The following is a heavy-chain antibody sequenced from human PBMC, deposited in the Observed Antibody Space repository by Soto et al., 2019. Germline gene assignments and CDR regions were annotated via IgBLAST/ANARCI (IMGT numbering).Heavy chain of an antibody. CDR2: ISYDGSNK. V-gene: IGHV3-30*18. CDR3: AKGYSYPDY. CDR1: GFTFSSYG. J-gene: IGHJ4*02. D-gene: IGHD5-18*01. Sequence: QVQLVESGGGVVQPGRSLRLSCAASGFTFSSYGMHWVRQAPGKGLEWVAVISYDGSNKYYADSVKGRFTISRDNSKNTLYLQMNSLRAEDTAVYYCAKGYSYPDYWGQGTLATVSS.